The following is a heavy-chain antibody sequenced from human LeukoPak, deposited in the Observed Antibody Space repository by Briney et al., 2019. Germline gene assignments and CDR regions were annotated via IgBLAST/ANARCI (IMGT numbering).Heavy chain of an antibody. CDR1: GFTFSSYA. CDR2: ISSNGGST. V-gene: IGHV3-64*01. D-gene: IGHD5-18*01. Sequence: PGGSLRLSCAASGFTFSSYAMHWVRQAPGKGLEYVSAISSNGGSTYYANSVKGRFTISRDNSKNTLYLQMGSLRAEDMAVYYCAALTAIIDYWGQGTLVTVSS. CDR3: AALTAIIDY. J-gene: IGHJ4*02.